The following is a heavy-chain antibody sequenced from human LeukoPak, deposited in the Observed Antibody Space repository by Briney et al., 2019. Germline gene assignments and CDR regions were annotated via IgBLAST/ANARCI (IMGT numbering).Heavy chain of an antibody. CDR3: AKDYVGGSADY. V-gene: IGHV3-30*18. D-gene: IGHD1-26*01. CDR1: GFTFSSYG. Sequence: GRSLKLSCAASGFTFSSYGMHWVRQAPGKGLEWVAVISYDGSNKYYADSVKGRFTISRDNSKNTLYLQMNSLRAEDTAVYYCAKDYVGGSADYWGQGTLVTVSS. CDR2: ISYDGSNK. J-gene: IGHJ4*02.